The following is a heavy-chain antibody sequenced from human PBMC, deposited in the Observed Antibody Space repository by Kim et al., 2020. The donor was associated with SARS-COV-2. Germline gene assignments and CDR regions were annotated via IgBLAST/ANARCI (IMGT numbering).Heavy chain of an antibody. J-gene: IGHJ3*02. CDR1: GDSVSSNSAA. V-gene: IGHV6-1*01. D-gene: IGHD6-13*01. CDR3: ARDSVLGYSSSWYGSAFDI. Sequence: SQTLSLTCAISGDSVSSNSAAWNWIRQSPSRGLEWLGRTYYRSKWYNDYAVSVKSRITINPDTSKNQFSLQLNSVTPEDTAVYYCARDSVLGYSSSWYGSAFDIWGQGTMVTVSS. CDR2: TYYRSKWYN.